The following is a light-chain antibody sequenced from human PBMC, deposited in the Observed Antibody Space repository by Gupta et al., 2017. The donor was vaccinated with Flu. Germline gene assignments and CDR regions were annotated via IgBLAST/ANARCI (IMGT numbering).Light chain of an antibody. CDR3: AAWDDSLNGRGV. CDR1: SSNIGSNT. Sequence: QSVLTQPPSAFGTPGQRVTISCSGSSSNIGSNTVNWYQQLPGTAPNLLIYSNNQRPSGVPDRFSGSKSGTSASLAISGLQSEDEADYYCAAWDDSLNGRGVFGGGTKLTVL. CDR2: SNN. J-gene: IGLJ3*02. V-gene: IGLV1-44*01.